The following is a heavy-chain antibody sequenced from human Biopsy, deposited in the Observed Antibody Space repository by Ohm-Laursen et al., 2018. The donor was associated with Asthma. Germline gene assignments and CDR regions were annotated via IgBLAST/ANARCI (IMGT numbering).Heavy chain of an antibody. CDR2: IYSGGGT. CDR3: ARGDSSNWSHYYFDY. CDR1: GFTFSSYG. J-gene: IGHJ4*02. D-gene: IGHD3-22*01. Sequence: SLRLSCAASGFTFSSYGMHWVRQAPGKGLEWVSVIYSGGGTFYADSVKGRVTISRDISKNTLSLQMHSLRAEDTAVYYCARGDSSNWSHYYFDYWGQGTLVTASS. V-gene: IGHV3-NL1*01.